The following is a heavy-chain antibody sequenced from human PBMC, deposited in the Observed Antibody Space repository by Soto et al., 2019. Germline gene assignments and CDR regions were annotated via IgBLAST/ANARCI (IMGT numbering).Heavy chain of an antibody. J-gene: IGHJ5*02. D-gene: IGHD3-22*01. Sequence: VSVKPRSKAPGYAFTSNGISWARHAPEQGIEWKRWISAYNGNTNYAQKLQGRVTMTTDTSTSTAYMELRSLRSDDTAVYYCARDLYYCDSSGHPNRYFEDTNWLDPWGQGTPVTVSS. CDR2: ISAYNGNT. V-gene: IGHV1-18*01. CDR3: ARDLYYCDSSGHPNRYFEDTNWLDP. CDR1: GYAFTSNG.